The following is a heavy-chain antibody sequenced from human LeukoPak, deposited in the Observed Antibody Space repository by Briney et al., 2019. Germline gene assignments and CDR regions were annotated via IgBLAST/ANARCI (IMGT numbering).Heavy chain of an antibody. V-gene: IGHV3-9*01. D-gene: IGHD6-13*01. CDR1: GFTLDDYA. CDR3: AKEAQQLVHFDY. Sequence: GGSLRLSCAASGFTLDDYAMHWVRQAPGKGLEWVSGISWNSGSIGYADSVKGRFTISRDNAKNSLYLQMNSLRAEDTALYYCAKEAQQLVHFDYWGQGTLVTVSS. J-gene: IGHJ4*02. CDR2: ISWNSGSI.